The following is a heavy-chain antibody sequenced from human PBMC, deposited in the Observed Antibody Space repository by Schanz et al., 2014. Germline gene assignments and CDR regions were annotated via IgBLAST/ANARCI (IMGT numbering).Heavy chain of an antibody. CDR3: ARDHVATTDYDCFFYYLDV. D-gene: IGHD2-21*02. V-gene: IGHV1-18*01. J-gene: IGHJ6*03. CDR2: ISGYTGDT. Sequence: QILLVQPGPEVKKPGASVTVSCKASGYDFHIYAYSWVRQAPGQGPEWIGWISGYTGDTKYAQKFQHRVNMTTDRTTSAVYMELRSLRFDDTAVYYCARDHVATTDYDCFFYYLDVWATGITVIVSS. CDR1: GYDFHIYA.